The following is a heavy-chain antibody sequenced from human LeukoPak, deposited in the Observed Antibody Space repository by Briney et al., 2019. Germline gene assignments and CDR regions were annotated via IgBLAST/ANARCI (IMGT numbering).Heavy chain of an antibody. D-gene: IGHD2-2*01. Sequence: AGTLSLTCDDSGGCMTHYFWNWIRQPPGKGLEWIGYTHTSGSPDYSRSLKSRVTISLDTSKNQFSLMLSSVTAADTAVYFCARATQRYCSGTTCFPYWFDTWGQGTLATVSS. CDR1: GGCMTHYF. CDR3: ARATQRYCSGTTCFPYWFDT. J-gene: IGHJ5*02. V-gene: IGHV4-4*09. CDR2: THTSGSP.